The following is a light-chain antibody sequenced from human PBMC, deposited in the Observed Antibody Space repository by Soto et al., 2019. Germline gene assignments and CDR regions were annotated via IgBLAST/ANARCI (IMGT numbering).Light chain of an antibody. CDR2: EVS. V-gene: IGLV2-14*01. J-gene: IGLJ3*02. CDR3: SSKTSTSTLV. CDR1: SSDVGGFNY. Sequence: QSALTQPASVSGSPGQSITISCTGTSSDVGGFNYVSWYQHYPGKPPKLMIYEVSNRPSGVSNRFSGSKSGNTASLTISGLQAEDEADYWCSSKTSTSTLVFGGGTKVTVL.